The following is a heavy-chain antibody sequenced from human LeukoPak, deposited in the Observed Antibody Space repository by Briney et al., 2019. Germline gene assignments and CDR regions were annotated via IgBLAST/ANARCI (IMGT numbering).Heavy chain of an antibody. J-gene: IGHJ5*02. CDR2: MNPNSGNA. Sequence: ASVKVSCKASGYTFTSYDINWVRQASGQGLEWMGWMNPNSGNAGYAQKFQGRVTMTRNTSISTAYMELSSLGSEDTAVYYCARMYYYDQNSVTWFDPWGQGTLVTVSS. CDR1: GYTFTSYD. V-gene: IGHV1-8*01. CDR3: ARMYYYDQNSVTWFDP. D-gene: IGHD3-22*01.